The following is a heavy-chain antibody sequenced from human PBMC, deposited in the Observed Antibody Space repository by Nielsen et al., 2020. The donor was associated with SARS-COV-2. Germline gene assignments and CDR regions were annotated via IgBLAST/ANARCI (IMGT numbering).Heavy chain of an antibody. CDR3: ASDSNSYNYYYYYGMDV. V-gene: IGHV3-30*03. Sequence: GESLKISCGASGFTISSYGMHWVRQAPGKGLEWVAVISYDGSNKYYADSVKGRFTISRDNSKNTLYLQMNSLRAEDTAVYYCASDSNSYNYYYYYGMDVWGQGTTVTVSS. J-gene: IGHJ6*02. CDR2: ISYDGSNK. D-gene: IGHD2-2*01. CDR1: GFTISSYG.